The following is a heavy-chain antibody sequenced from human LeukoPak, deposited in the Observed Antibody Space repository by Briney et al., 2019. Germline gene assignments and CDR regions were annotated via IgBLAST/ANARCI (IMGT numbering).Heavy chain of an antibody. Sequence: SETLSLTCTVSGGSISSYYWSWIRQPPGKGLEWIGEINHSGSTNYNPSLKSRVTISVDTSKNQFSLKLSSVTAADTAVYYCARGPWGRLYSNYQFDYWGQGTLVTASS. J-gene: IGHJ4*02. D-gene: IGHD4-11*01. CDR2: INHSGST. CDR1: GGSISSYY. V-gene: IGHV4-34*01. CDR3: ARGPWGRLYSNYQFDY.